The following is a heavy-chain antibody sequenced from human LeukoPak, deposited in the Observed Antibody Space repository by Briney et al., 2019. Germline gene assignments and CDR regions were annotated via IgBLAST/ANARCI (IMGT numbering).Heavy chain of an antibody. J-gene: IGHJ4*02. Sequence: GGSLRLSCAASAFTFSSYAMSWVRQAPGKGLEWVSAISGSGGSTYYADSVKGRFTISRDNAKNSLYLQMNSLRAEDTAVYYCARVQLGYCSGGSCYTGYEFDYWGQGTLVTVSS. D-gene: IGHD2-15*01. CDR2: ISGSGGST. V-gene: IGHV3-23*01. CDR3: ARVQLGYCSGGSCYTGYEFDY. CDR1: AFTFSSYA.